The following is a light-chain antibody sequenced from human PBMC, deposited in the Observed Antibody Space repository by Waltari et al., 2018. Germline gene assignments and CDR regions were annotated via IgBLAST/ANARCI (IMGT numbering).Light chain of an antibody. CDR2: EVI. CDR1: SNDVGGYNY. CDR3: SSYAGGNNPYV. Sequence: QSALTQPPSASGSPGQSVTISCAGTSNDVGGYNYVSWYQQHPGKAPKLIIYEVIKRPSGVPDRFSGSKSGTTASLTVSGLQADDEAAYYCSSYAGGNNPYVFGTGTEVTVL. J-gene: IGLJ1*01. V-gene: IGLV2-8*01.